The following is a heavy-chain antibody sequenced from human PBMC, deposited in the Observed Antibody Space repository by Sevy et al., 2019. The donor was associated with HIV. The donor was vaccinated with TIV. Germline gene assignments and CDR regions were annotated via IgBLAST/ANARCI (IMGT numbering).Heavy chain of an antibody. D-gene: IGHD4-17*01. CDR2: ISGSGGST. J-gene: IGHJ4*02. Sequence: GGSLRLSCAVSGLTVSSNYMSWVRQAPGKGLEWVSAISGSGGSTYYADSVKGRFTISRDNSKNTLYLQMNSLRAEDTAVYYCAKHRADYGDYVYFDYWGQGTLVTVSS. CDR3: AKHRADYGDYVYFDY. CDR1: GLTVSSNY. V-gene: IGHV3-23*01.